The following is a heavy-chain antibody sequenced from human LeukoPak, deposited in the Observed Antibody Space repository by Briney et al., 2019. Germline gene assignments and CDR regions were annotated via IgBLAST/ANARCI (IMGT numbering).Heavy chain of an antibody. J-gene: IGHJ4*02. CDR1: GGTFSSYA. V-gene: IGHV1-69*05. CDR2: IIPIFGTA. Sequence: SVKVSCKASGGTFSSYAISWVRQAPGQGLEWMGGIIPIFGTANYAQKFQGRVTITTDAPTSTAYMELSSLRSEDTAVYYCAREGPRGTFDYWGQGTLVTVSS. CDR3: AREGPRGTFDY.